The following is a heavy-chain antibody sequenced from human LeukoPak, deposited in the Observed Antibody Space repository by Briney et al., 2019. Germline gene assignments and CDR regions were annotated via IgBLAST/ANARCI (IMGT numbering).Heavy chain of an antibody. CDR1: GGSISSYY. CDR3: ARVYCSSTSCYGGYYFDY. Sequence: SETLSLTCTVSGGSISSYYWSWIRQPPGKGLEWIGYIYYSGSTNCNPSLKSRVTISVDTSKNQFSLKLSSVTAADTAVYYCARVYCSSTSCYGGYYFDYWGQGTLVPSPQ. J-gene: IGHJ4*02. V-gene: IGHV4-59*01. D-gene: IGHD2-2*01. CDR2: IYYSGST.